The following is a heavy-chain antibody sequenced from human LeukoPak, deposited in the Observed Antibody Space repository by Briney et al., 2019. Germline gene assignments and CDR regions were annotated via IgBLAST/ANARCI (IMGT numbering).Heavy chain of an antibody. D-gene: IGHD6-6*01. CDR2: IIPIFGTT. J-gene: IGHJ6*03. CDR1: GSTFSSYV. Sequence: SVKVSCKASGSTFSSYVFNWVRQAPGQGLEWMGGIIPIFGTTNYAQKLQGRVTMTTDTSTSTAYMELRSLRSDDTAVYYCAREYSSSSNYYYYYYMDVWGKGTTVTVSS. CDR3: AREYSSSSNYYYYYYMDV. V-gene: IGHV1-69*05.